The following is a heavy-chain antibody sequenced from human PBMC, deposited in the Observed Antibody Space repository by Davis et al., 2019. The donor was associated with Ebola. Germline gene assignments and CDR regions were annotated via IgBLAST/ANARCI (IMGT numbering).Heavy chain of an antibody. V-gene: IGHV1-18*04. J-gene: IGHJ5*02. CDR2: IRAYHGNT. Sequence: ASVKVSCKASGYTFTSYGTSCVRQAPAQGLEWMGWIRAYHGNTNYAQKLQGRVTMTTDTSTSTAYMELRSLRSDDTAVYYCARAGGYCTNGVCYSWFDPWGQGTLVTVSS. D-gene: IGHD2-8*01. CDR1: GYTFTSYG. CDR3: ARAGGYCTNGVCYSWFDP.